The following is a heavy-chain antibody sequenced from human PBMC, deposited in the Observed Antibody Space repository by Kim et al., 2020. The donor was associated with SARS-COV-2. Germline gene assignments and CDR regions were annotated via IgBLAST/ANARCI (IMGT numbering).Heavy chain of an antibody. CDR1: GGSFSGYY. V-gene: IGHV4-34*01. D-gene: IGHD4-17*01. CDR2: INHSGST. CDR3: ARDVNNPTVTTDYYYYGMDV. Sequence: SETLSLTCAVYGGSFSGYYWSWIRQPPGKGLEWIGEINHSGSTNYNPSLKSRVTISVDTSKNQFSLKLSSVTAADTAVYYCARDVNNPTVTTDYYYYGMDVWGQGTTVTVSS. J-gene: IGHJ6*02.